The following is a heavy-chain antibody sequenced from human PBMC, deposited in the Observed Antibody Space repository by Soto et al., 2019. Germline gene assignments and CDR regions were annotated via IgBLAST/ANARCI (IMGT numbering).Heavy chain of an antibody. CDR3: ARWGRTGGLDV. CDR1: GFTFRSYV. D-gene: IGHD3-16*01. CDR2: TSYDGSNN. Sequence: QVQLVESGGGVVQPGTSLRLSCVGSGFTFRSYVIHWVRQAPGKGLEWVALTSYDGSNNFYGDSVKGRFTISRHNSRNTVELQMDSLRFEDTALYYCARWGRTGGLDVWGQGTLVCVSS. J-gene: IGHJ4*02. V-gene: IGHV3-33*05.